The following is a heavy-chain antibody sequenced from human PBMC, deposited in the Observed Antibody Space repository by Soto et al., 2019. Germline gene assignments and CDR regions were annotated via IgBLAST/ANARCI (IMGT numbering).Heavy chain of an antibody. Sequence: QGQLVESGGGVVQPGRSLRLSCSASGFTFSNYVMNWVRQAPGKGLAWVALISYDVTKSYYADAVKGRFTISRDYSKNTLYVRLHGLRAEDMGVYFCAREKYGGKSEAFDIWGPGTVVTGSS. CDR2: ISYDVTKS. D-gene: IGHD2-15*01. J-gene: IGHJ3*02. CDR3: AREKYGGKSEAFDI. CDR1: GFTFSNYV. V-gene: IGHV3-30-3*01.